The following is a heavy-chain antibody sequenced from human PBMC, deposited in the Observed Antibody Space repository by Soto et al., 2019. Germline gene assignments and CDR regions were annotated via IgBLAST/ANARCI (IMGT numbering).Heavy chain of an antibody. V-gene: IGHV3-53*01. CDR1: GVTVSTSY. Sequence: EVQLVESGGGLIHPGGSLRLSCAASGVTVSTSYMTWVRQAPGKGLEWVSIIYSYGPTFYADSVEGRFTISRDNSMNTLYLQMHSLRIEDTAIYYCATVDSAAYYDMNHWGQGTLVSVSS. CDR2: IYSYGPT. CDR3: ATVDSAAYYDMNH. J-gene: IGHJ4*02. D-gene: IGHD3-3*01.